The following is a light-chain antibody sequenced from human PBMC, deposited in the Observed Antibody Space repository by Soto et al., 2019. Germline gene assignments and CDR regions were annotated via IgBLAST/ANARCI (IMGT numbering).Light chain of an antibody. Sequence: QSVLTQPPSVSGAPGQRVTISCTGSSSNIGAGYDVHWYQQLPGTAPKLLIYGNSNRPSGVPDRFSGSKSGTSASLAITGLEAEDEADYYCQSYGSSLSVLFGGGTTPTVL. CDR2: GNS. CDR1: SSNIGAGYD. V-gene: IGLV1-40*01. CDR3: QSYGSSLSVL. J-gene: IGLJ2*01.